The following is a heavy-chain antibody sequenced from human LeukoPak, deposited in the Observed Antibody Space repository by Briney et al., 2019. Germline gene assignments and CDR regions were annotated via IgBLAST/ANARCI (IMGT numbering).Heavy chain of an antibody. J-gene: IGHJ6*03. CDR1: GGSISSHH. Sequence: SETLSLTCTVSGGSISSHHWTWIRQSPVKGLEWIGDISNSGSTSYNPSLKSRVTISIDTSKNQFSLKLSSVTAADTAVYYCGRDALVGYFSYYYMDVWGKGTTVTVSS. V-gene: IGHV4-59*11. CDR3: GRDALVGYFSYYYMDV. D-gene: IGHD2-15*01. CDR2: ISNSGST.